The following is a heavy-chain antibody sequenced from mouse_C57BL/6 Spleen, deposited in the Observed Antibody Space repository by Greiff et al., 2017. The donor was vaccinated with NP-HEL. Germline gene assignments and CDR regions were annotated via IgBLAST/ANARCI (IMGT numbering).Heavy chain of an antibody. CDR2: INPSSGYT. CDR1: GYTFTSYT. Sequence: QVQLQQSGAELARPGASVKMSCKASGYTFTSYTMHWVKQRPGQGLEWIGYINPSSGYTKYNQKFKDKATLTADKSSSTAYMQLSSLTSEDSAVYYCARGDYDYDGRPPYYFDYWGQGTTLTVSS. J-gene: IGHJ2*01. CDR3: ARGDYDYDGRPPYYFDY. V-gene: IGHV1-4*01. D-gene: IGHD2-4*01.